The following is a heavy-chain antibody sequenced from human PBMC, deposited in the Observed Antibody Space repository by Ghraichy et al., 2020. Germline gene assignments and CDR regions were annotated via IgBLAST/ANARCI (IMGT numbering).Heavy chain of an antibody. CDR3: ARDNLHYYDSSGYSPFFDY. Sequence: ASVKVSCKASGYTFTGYYMHWVRQAPGQGLEWMGWINPNSGGTNYAQKFQGRVTMTRDTSISTAYMELSRLRSDDTAVYYCARDNLHYYDSSGYSPFFDYWGQGTLVTVSS. CDR2: INPNSGGT. J-gene: IGHJ4*02. V-gene: IGHV1-2*02. D-gene: IGHD3-22*01. CDR1: GYTFTGYY.